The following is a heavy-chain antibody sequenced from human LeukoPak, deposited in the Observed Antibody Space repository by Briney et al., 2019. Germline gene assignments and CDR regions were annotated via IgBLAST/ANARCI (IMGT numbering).Heavy chain of an antibody. CDR3: AREGGGYYYGSGKNWFDP. J-gene: IGHJ5*02. V-gene: IGHV4-34*01. Sequence: SSETLSLTCAVYGGSFSGYYWGWIRQPPGKGLEWIGSIYYSGSTYYNPSLKGRVTISVDTSKNQFSLKLSSVTAADTAVYYCAREGGGYYYGSGKNWFDPWGQGTLVTVSS. CDR2: IYYSGST. D-gene: IGHD3-10*01. CDR1: GGSFSGYY.